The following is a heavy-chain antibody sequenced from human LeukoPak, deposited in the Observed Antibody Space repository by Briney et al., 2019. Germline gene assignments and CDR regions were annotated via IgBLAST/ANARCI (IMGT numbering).Heavy chain of an antibody. CDR3: AISHYYDSSGYYPFDY. J-gene: IGHJ4*02. V-gene: IGHV3-23*01. CDR1: GFTFSSYA. CDR2: ISGSGGST. Sequence: GGSLRLSCAASGFTFSSYAMSWVRQAPGKGLEWVSAISGSGGSTYYADSVKGRFTISRDNSKNTLYLQMNSLRAEDTAVYYCAISHYYDSSGYYPFDYWGQGTLVTVSS. D-gene: IGHD3-22*01.